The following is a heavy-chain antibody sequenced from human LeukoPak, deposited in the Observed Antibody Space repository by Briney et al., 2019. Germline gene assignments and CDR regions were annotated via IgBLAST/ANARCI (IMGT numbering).Heavy chain of an antibody. D-gene: IGHD3-22*01. CDR3: ARALTDYYDGSGYYDY. CDR2: IWDEGSNE. Sequence: GGSLRLSCAASGFMFSNYGMHWVRQAPGKGREWVAVIWDEGSNEYYADSVEGRFTISRDNSKNTLYLQMDSLRPEDTAVYYCARALTDYYDGSGYYDYWGQGTLVTVSS. J-gene: IGHJ4*02. V-gene: IGHV3-33*01. CDR1: GFMFSNYG.